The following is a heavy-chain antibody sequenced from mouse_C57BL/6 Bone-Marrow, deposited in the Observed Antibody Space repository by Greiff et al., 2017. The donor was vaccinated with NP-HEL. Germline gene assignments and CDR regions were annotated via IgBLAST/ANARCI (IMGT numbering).Heavy chain of an antibody. Sequence: QVQLKESGPGLVQPSQSLSITCTVSGFSLTSYGVHWVRQSPGKGLEWLGVIWSGGSTDYNAAFISRLSISKDKSKSQVFFKMNSLQADDTAIYYCAGLYYRGYFDVWGTGTTVTVSS. CDR1: GFSLTSYG. D-gene: IGHD2-12*01. CDR3: AGLYYRGYFDV. V-gene: IGHV2-2*01. J-gene: IGHJ1*03. CDR2: IWSGGST.